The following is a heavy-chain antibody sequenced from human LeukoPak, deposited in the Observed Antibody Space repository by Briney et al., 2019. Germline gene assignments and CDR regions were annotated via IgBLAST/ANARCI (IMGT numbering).Heavy chain of an antibody. CDR1: GGSFSSNSYF. J-gene: IGHJ4*02. D-gene: IGHD2-15*01. V-gene: IGHV4-61*02. Sequence: SETPSLTCAVSGGSFSSNSYFWTWIRQPAGKGLEWIGRMYPSGSTNYHPSLKSRVTILEDMSKNQFSLRLNSVTAADTAVYYCARGVKSGGYYDYWGQGTLLTVSS. CDR3: ARGVKSGGYYDY. CDR2: MYPSGST.